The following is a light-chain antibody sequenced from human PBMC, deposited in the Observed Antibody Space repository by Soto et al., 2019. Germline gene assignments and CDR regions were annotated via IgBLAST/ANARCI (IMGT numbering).Light chain of an antibody. CDR1: QSISSSY. CDR3: QQYGSSPYT. CDR2: GTF. V-gene: IGKV3-20*01. J-gene: IGKJ2*01. Sequence: EIVLTQSPGTLSLSPGEIATLSCRASQSISSSYLAWYQQKPGQAPRLLLYGTFSRDTGIPVRFSGSGSGTDFTLTISRLEPEDVAVYFCQQYGSSPYTFGQGTKLEI.